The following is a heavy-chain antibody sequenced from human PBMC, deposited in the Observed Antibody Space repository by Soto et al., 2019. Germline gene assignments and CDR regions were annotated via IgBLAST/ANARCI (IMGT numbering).Heavy chain of an antibody. D-gene: IGHD3-10*01. V-gene: IGHV2-5*02. CDR1: GFSFSINGVA. CDR3: AHKRDVSRGFKY. J-gene: IGHJ4*02. CDR2: IYWDDDQ. Sequence: QITLKESGPTLVKPTQTLTLTCTFSGFSFSINGVAVGWIRQPPGQALEWLALIYWDDDQRYNPSLKNRLTITKVTSRNQVVLTMTNMDPVDTATYYCAHKRDVSRGFKYWGQGTLVTVSS.